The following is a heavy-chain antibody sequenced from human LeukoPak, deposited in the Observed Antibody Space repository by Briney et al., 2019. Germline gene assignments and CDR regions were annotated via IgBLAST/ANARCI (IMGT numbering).Heavy chain of an antibody. J-gene: IGHJ3*02. Sequence: ASVKVSCKASGYTFTGYYMHWVRQAPGQGLEWMGWINPSSGGTNYAQKFQGRVTMTRDTSISTAYMELSRLRSDDTAVYYCARQQQTSYYDFWSGYDAFDIWGQGTMVTVSS. CDR3: ARQQQTSYYDFWSGYDAFDI. CDR2: INPSSGGT. V-gene: IGHV1-2*02. D-gene: IGHD3-3*01. CDR1: GYTFTGYY.